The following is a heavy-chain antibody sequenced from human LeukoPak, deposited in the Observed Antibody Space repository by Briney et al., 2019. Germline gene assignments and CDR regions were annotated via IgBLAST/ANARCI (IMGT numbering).Heavy chain of an antibody. J-gene: IGHJ4*02. CDR2: ISSSSSYI. Sequence: GGSLRLSCAASGFTFSSYSMNWVRRAPGKGLEWVSSISSSSSYIYYADSVKGRFTISRDNAKNSLYLQMNSLRAEDTAVYYCARLGWQQLVLFDFDYWGQGTLVTVSS. CDR3: ARLGWQQLVLFDFDY. V-gene: IGHV3-21*01. D-gene: IGHD6-13*01. CDR1: GFTFSSYS.